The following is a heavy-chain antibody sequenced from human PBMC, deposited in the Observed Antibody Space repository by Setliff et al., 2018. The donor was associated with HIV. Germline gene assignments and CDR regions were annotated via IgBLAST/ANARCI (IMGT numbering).Heavy chain of an antibody. D-gene: IGHD6-19*01. CDR3: ARGGYSSGWSDMDV. CDR2: IYYSGST. CDR1: GGSISSYY. Sequence: PSETLSLTCTVSGGSISSYYWSRIRQPPGKGLEWIGYIYYSGSTNYNPSLKSRVTVSVDTSKNQFSLKLSSVTAADTAVYYCARGGYSSGWSDMDVWGKGTTVTVSS. V-gene: IGHV4-59*01. J-gene: IGHJ6*03.